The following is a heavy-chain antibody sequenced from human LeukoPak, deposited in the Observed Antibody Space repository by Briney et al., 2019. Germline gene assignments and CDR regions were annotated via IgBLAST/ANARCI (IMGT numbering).Heavy chain of an antibody. CDR2: IYSGGST. CDR3: ARVSGSHFDAIDY. J-gene: IGHJ4*02. Sequence: GSLRLSCAASGFTVSSNYMSWVRQAPGKGLEWVSVIYSGGSTYYADSVKGRFTISRDNSKNTLYLQMNSLRAEDTAVYYCARVSGSHFDAIDYWGQGTLVTVSS. CDR1: GFTVSSNY. D-gene: IGHD1-26*01. V-gene: IGHV3-66*01.